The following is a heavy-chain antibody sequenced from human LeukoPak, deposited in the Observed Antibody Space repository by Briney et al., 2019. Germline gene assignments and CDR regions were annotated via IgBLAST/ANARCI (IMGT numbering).Heavy chain of an antibody. D-gene: IGHD3-3*01. CDR1: GFTFSSYA. CDR3: ATHTDQYDFWSGFYYMDV. Sequence: GGSLRLSCAASGFTFSSYAMRWVRQAPGKGLEYVSSISSNGGSTYYANSVKGRFTISRDNSKNTLYLQMGSLRAEDMAVYYCATHTDQYDFWSGFYYMDVWGKGTTVTVAS. J-gene: IGHJ6*03. V-gene: IGHV3-64*01. CDR2: ISSNGGST.